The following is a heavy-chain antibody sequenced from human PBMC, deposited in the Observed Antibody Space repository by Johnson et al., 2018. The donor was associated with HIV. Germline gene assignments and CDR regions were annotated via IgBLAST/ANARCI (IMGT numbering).Heavy chain of an antibody. J-gene: IGHJ3*02. CDR2: IRQDGSEK. CDR1: GFTFSAYW. Sequence: VQLEESGGGVVQPGGSLRLSCAASGFTFSAYWMTWVRQAPGQGLEWVASIRQDGSEKYYVDSVKGRFTISRDNAKNSLYLQMNSLRAEDTAVYYCARDNWNEDIWGQGTMVTVSS. V-gene: IGHV3-7*01. D-gene: IGHD1-20*01. CDR3: ARDNWNEDI.